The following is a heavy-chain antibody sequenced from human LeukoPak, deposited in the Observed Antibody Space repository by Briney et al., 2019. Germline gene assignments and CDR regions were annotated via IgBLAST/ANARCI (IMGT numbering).Heavy chain of an antibody. J-gene: IGHJ4*02. D-gene: IGHD3-22*01. Sequence: GASVKVSCKASGYTLTGYYMHWVRQAPGQGLEWMGRINPNSGGTNYAQKFQGRVTMTRGTSIGTAYMELSRLRSDDTAVYYCARGRVKVDSSGRLPDYWGQGTLVTVST. CDR2: INPNSGGT. V-gene: IGHV1-2*06. CDR3: ARGRVKVDSSGRLPDY. CDR1: GYTLTGYY.